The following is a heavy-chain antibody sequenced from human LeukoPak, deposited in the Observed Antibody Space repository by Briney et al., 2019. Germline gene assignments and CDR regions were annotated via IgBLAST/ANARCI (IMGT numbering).Heavy chain of an antibody. D-gene: IGHD2-2*01. V-gene: IGHV1-18*01. CDR1: GYTFTSYG. CDR3: ARDLFACSSTSCYHETFDP. Sequence: GASVKVSCKASGYTFTSYGISWVRQAPGQGLEWMGWISAYNGNTNCAQKLQGRVTMTTDTSTSTAYMELRSLRSDDTAVYYCARDLFACSSTSCYHETFDPWGQGTLVTVSS. J-gene: IGHJ5*02. CDR2: ISAYNGNT.